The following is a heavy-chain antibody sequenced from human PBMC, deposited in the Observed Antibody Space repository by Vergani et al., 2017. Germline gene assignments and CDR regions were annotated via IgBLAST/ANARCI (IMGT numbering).Heavy chain of an antibody. Sequence: QVQLVQSGAEVKKPGASVKVSCKASGGTFSSYAISWVRQAPGQGLEWMGRIIPILGIANYAQKFQGRVTITADKSMSTAYMELSSLRSEDTAVYYCVRRDSSGYYPGGDPFDIWGQGTMVTVSS. CDR1: GGTFSSYA. CDR3: VRRDSSGYYPGGDPFDI. J-gene: IGHJ3*02. V-gene: IGHV1-69*09. CDR2: IIPILGIA. D-gene: IGHD3-22*01.